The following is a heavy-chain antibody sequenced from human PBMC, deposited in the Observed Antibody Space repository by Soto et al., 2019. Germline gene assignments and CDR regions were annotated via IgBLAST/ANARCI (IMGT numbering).Heavy chain of an antibody. CDR1: GFTFSSYA. V-gene: IGHV3-23*01. CDR2: ISGSDGST. J-gene: IGHJ4*02. D-gene: IGHD3-3*01. CDR3: AKAFGLLDPFEY. Sequence: EVQLLESGGGLEQPGGSLRLSCAASGFTFSSYAMSWVRQAPGRGLEWVSSISGSDGSTYYADSVKGRLTISRDNSKNTLYLQMNSLRAEDTAVYFCAKAFGLLDPFEYWGQGTLVTVSS.